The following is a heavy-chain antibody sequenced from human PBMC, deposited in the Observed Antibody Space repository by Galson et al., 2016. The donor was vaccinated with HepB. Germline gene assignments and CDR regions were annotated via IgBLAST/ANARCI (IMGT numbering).Heavy chain of an antibody. V-gene: IGHV4-39*01. J-gene: IGHJ5*02. Sequence: SETLSLTCTVSGASIISTNYNWGWIRQPPGKGLEWIASIFHTGRSDYNPSLQSRVTISVDTSMNRFSLSLRSVSTADTATYFRARHPTGYPNWFDRWGHGTLVVVSS. CDR2: IFHTGRS. CDR1: GASIISTNYN. D-gene: IGHD3-9*01. CDR3: ARHPTGYPNWFDR.